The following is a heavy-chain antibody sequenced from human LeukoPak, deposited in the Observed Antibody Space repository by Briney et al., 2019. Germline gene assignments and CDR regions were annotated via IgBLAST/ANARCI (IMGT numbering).Heavy chain of an antibody. CDR1: GSTFSSYW. CDR3: ARGYSSSWYNWFDP. CDR2: INSDGSST. Sequence: GGSLRLSCAASGSTFSSYWMHWVRQAPGKGLVWVSRINSDGSSTSYADSVKGRLTISRDNAKSTLYLQMNSLRVEDTAVYYCARGYSSSWYNWFDPWGQGTLVTVSS. D-gene: IGHD6-13*01. J-gene: IGHJ5*02. V-gene: IGHV3-74*01.